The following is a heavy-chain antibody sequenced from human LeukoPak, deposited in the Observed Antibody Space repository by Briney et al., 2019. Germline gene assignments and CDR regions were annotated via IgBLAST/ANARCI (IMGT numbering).Heavy chain of an antibody. D-gene: IGHD1-26*01. CDR3: ARDDASDPSASFDL. CDR2: NNPKSGGA. Sequence: ASVKVSCKASGYTFTGYYMHWVRQAPGQGLEWVGWNNPKSGGAKYAQKFQGRVTMTGDTFINTAYMELYSLRSDDTAVYYCARDDASDPSASFDLWGQGTMVTVSS. CDR1: GYTFTGYY. V-gene: IGHV1-2*02. J-gene: IGHJ3*01.